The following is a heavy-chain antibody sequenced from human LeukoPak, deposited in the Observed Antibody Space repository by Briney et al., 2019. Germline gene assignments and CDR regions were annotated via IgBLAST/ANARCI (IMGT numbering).Heavy chain of an antibody. Sequence: SQTLSLTRTVSGGSISSGGYYWSWIRQHPGKGLEWIGYIYYSGSTYYNPSLKSRVTISVDTSKNQFSLRLSSVTAADTAVYYCARDYYGSGSPKTNYGMDVWGQGTTVTVSS. CDR3: ARDYYGSGSPKTNYGMDV. D-gene: IGHD3-10*01. CDR1: GGSISSGGYY. J-gene: IGHJ6*02. V-gene: IGHV4-31*03. CDR2: IYYSGST.